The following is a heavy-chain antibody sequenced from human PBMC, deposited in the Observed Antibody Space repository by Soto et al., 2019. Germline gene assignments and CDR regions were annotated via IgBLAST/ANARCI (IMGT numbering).Heavy chain of an antibody. D-gene: IGHD2-15*01. CDR2: ISPYNGKT. V-gene: IGHV1-18*01. CDR3: VRDIDGGNCCDGFDI. CDR1: GYTFTNYG. Sequence: QAQLAQSGAEVKKPGASVNISCKASGYTFTNYGFIWVRQAPGHGVEWVGWISPYNGKTEYAQKFQGRVTMTRDKPTNTAYMEVGSMRSDDTAVYYCVRDIDGGNCCDGFDIWGQGTMVTVSS. J-gene: IGHJ3*02.